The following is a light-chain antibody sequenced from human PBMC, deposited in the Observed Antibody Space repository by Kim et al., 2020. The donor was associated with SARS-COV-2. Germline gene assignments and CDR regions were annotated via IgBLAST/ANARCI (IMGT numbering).Light chain of an antibody. CDR1: QSVSSN. V-gene: IGKV3-15*01. J-gene: IGKJ4*01. CDR2: GAS. CDR3: KQYNNWPPLT. Sequence: SPGERATHSCRASQSVSSNVAWYQQKPGQAPRLLIYGASTRATGIPARFSGSGSGTEFTLTISSLQSEDFAVYYCKQYNNWPPLTFGGGTKVDIK.